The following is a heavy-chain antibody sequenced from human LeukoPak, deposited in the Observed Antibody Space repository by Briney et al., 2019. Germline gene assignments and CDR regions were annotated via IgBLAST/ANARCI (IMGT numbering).Heavy chain of an antibody. CDR2: ISRSGGNT. D-gene: IGHD2-2*03. V-gene: IGHV3-64*01. CDR1: GFTISRSS. Sequence: GGSLRLSCAASGFTISRSSMHWVRQAPGKGLEFVSAISRSGGNTYYANSVKGRFTISRDTSKNTLYLQLGSLRVEDMAVYYCARVGDRSGNGYSHWGQGTLVTVSS. J-gene: IGHJ4*02. CDR3: ARVGDRSGNGYSH.